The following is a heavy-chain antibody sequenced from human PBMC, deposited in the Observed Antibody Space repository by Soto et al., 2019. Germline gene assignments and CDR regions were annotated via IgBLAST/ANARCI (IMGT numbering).Heavy chain of an antibody. Sequence: LRLSCTVSGVTFSNYAMNWVRQAPGKGLEWVSSLSGSGGTTYYADSVKGRFIISRDNSKNTLYLLMNSLRAEDTALYYCAKQRADYGSGADTFYFDSWGQGALVTVSS. J-gene: IGHJ4*02. CDR3: AKQRADYGSGADTFYFDS. CDR1: GVTFSNYA. D-gene: IGHD3-10*01. CDR2: LSGSGGTT. V-gene: IGHV3-23*01.